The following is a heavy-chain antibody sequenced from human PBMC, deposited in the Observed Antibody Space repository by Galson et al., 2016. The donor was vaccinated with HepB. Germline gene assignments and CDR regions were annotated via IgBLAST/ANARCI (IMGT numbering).Heavy chain of an antibody. V-gene: IGHV3-23*01. J-gene: IGHJ4*02. CDR1: GFSISIYS. CDR3: ARESSIAAAGVLDY. D-gene: IGHD6-13*01. CDR2: IRGSGTGT. Sequence: YLRLSCAASGFSISIYSMNWVRQAPGKGLEWVSAIRGSGTGTSYTDSVKGRFTISRDNSKTTLYLQMTSLRAEDTAVYYCARESSIAAAGVLDYWGQGTLVTISS.